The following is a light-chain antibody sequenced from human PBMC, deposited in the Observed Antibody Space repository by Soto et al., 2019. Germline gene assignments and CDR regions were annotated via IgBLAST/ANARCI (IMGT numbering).Light chain of an antibody. CDR1: SSNIGAGYD. J-gene: IGLJ2*01. CDR3: QSYDSSLSGRVV. CDR2: GNS. Sequence: QSVLTQPPSVSGAPVQNVTISYTRSSSNIGAGYDVQWYQQLPGTAPKLLIYGNSNRPSGVPDRFSGSKSGTSASLAITGLQAEDEADYYCQSYDSSLSGRVVFGGGNKLTVL. V-gene: IGLV1-40*01.